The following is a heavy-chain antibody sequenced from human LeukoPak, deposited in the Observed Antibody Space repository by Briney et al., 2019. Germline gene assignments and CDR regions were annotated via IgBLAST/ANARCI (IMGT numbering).Heavy chain of an antibody. J-gene: IGHJ6*03. V-gene: IGHV3-48*01. Sequence: GGSLRLSCAASGFTFSSYSMNWVRQAPGKGLEWVSYISRSSSTIYYADSVKGRFTISRDNAKNSLYLQMNSLRAEDTAVYYCAREGYCSSTSCYYYYYMDVWGKGTTVTVSS. CDR1: GFTFSSYS. CDR3: AREGYCSSTSCYYYYYMDV. CDR2: ISRSSSTI. D-gene: IGHD2-2*01.